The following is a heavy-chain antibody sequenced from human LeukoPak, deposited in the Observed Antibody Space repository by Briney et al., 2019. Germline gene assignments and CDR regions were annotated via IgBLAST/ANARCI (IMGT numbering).Heavy chain of an antibody. V-gene: IGHV1-2*02. J-gene: IGHJ4*02. D-gene: IGHD3-3*01. CDR3: ARGRRITISGVEKFDY. Sequence: ASVKVSCKASGYTFTGYYMHWVRQAHGQGLEWMGWINPNSGGTNYAQKFQGRVTMTRDTSISTAYMEVSRLRSDDTAVYYCARGRRITISGVEKFDYWGQGTLVTVSS. CDR1: GYTFTGYY. CDR2: INPNSGGT.